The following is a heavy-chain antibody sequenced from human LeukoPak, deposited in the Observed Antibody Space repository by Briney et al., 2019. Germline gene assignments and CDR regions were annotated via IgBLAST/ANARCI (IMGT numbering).Heavy chain of an antibody. Sequence: LSETLSLTCNVASGSIRSYYWSWVRQPPGKGLEWIGYIYYSGSTNYNPSLKSRVTISVDTSKNQFSLKLSSVTAADTAVYYCARVEYSGSYSLGWFDPWGQGTLVTVSS. CDR3: ARVEYSGSYSLGWFDP. CDR1: SGSIRSYY. J-gene: IGHJ5*02. CDR2: IYYSGST. V-gene: IGHV4-59*08. D-gene: IGHD1-26*01.